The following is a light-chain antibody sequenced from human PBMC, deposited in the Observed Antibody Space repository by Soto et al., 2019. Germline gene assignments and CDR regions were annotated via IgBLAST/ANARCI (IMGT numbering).Light chain of an antibody. CDR3: CSYAGSYTWV. V-gene: IGLV2-11*01. CDR1: SSDVGGYNY. J-gene: IGLJ3*02. CDR2: DVS. Sequence: QSALTQPRSVSGSPGQSVTISCTGTSSDVGGYNYVSWYQKHPGKAPKLMIYDVSKRPTGVPDRLSGSKSGNAASLTISRLQAEDEADYYCCSYAGSYTWVFGGGTQLTVL.